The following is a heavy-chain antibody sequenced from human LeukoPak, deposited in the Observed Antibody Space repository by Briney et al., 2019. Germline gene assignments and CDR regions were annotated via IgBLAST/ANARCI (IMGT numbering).Heavy chain of an antibody. V-gene: IGHV4-34*01. CDR1: GGSFSGYY. CDR2: INHSGST. CDR3: AREGVLLWFGELFRTAFDI. D-gene: IGHD3-10*01. Sequence: PSETLSLTCAVYGGSFSGYYWSWIRQPPGKGLEWIGEINHSGSTNYNPSLKSRVTISVDTSKNQFSLKLSSVTAADTAVYYCAREGVLLWFGELFRTAFDIWGQGTMVTVSS. J-gene: IGHJ3*02.